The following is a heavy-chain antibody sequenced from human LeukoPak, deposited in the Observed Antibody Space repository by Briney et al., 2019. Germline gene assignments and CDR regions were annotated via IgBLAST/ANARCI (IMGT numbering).Heavy chain of an antibody. D-gene: IGHD3-22*01. Sequence: PSETLSLTCSVSGYSTSSAYYWGWIRQPPGKGLECIGTMYHSGSTNYNPSLKSRVTISVDTSKNQFSLKLSSVTAADTAVYYCARSYYDSSGYYPDYYFDYWGQGTLVTVSS. J-gene: IGHJ4*02. CDR3: ARSYYDSSGYYPDYYFDY. CDR1: GYSTSSAYY. CDR2: MYHSGST. V-gene: IGHV4-38-2*02.